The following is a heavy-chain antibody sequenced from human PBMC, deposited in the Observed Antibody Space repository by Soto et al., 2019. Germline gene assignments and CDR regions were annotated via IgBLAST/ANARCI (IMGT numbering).Heavy chain of an antibody. J-gene: IGHJ4*02. CDR1: GFTFRSYW. D-gene: IGHD3-22*01. CDR2: ISPDGSIT. CDR3: AKNPGYYYDSTGYHFDY. Sequence: GSLRLSCAASGFTFRSYWMHWVRQAPGKGLVWVSRISPDGSITNYADSVKGRFTISRDNSKNTLYLQMNSLRAEDTAVYYCAKNPGYYYDSTGYHFDYWGQGTLVTVSS. V-gene: IGHV3-74*01.